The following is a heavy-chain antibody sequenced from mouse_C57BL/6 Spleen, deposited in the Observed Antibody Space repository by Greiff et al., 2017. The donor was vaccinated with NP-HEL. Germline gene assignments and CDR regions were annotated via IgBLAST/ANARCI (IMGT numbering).Heavy chain of an antibody. Sequence: EVKVVESGGGLVQPKGSLKLSCAASGFSFNTYAMNWVRQAPGKGLEWVARIRSKSNNYATYYADSVKDRFTISRDDSESMLYLQMNNLKTEDTAMYYCVRRGYDGYYWYFDVWGTGTTVTVSS. D-gene: IGHD2-3*01. V-gene: IGHV10-1*01. CDR3: VRRGYDGYYWYFDV. J-gene: IGHJ1*03. CDR2: IRSKSNNYAT. CDR1: GFSFNTYA.